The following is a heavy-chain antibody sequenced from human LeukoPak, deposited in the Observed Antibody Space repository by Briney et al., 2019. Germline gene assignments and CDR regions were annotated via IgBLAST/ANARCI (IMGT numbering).Heavy chain of an antibody. D-gene: IGHD3-10*01. CDR3: ARDTDYYGSGSYFDS. Sequence: GGSLRLSCAASGFTFSSYAMSWVRQAPGKGLEWVSAISGSGGSTYYADSVKGRFTISRDNSKNTLYLQMNSLRAEDTAVYYCARDTDYYGSGSYFDSWGQGTLVTVSS. V-gene: IGHV3-23*01. CDR2: ISGSGGST. J-gene: IGHJ4*02. CDR1: GFTFSSYA.